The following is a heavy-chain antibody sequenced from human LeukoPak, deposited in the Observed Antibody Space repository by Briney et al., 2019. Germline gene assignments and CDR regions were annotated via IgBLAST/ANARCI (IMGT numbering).Heavy chain of an antibody. CDR1: GGSISSGSYY. CDR3: ARRFSSGWYFYMDV. J-gene: IGHJ6*03. CDR2: IYTSGST. D-gene: IGHD6-19*01. V-gene: IGHV4-61*02. Sequence: PSETLSLTCTVSGGSISSGSYYWSWIRQPAGKGLEWIGRIYTSGSTNYNPSLKSRVTISVDTSKNQFSLKLSSVTAADTAVYYCARRFSSGWYFYMDVWGKGTTVTVSS.